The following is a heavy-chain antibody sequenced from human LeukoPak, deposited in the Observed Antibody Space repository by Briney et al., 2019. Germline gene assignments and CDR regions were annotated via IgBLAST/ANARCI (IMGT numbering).Heavy chain of an antibody. V-gene: IGHV4-34*01. CDR1: GGSFSGYY. Sequence: SETLSLTCAVYGGSFSGYYWNWIRQPPGKGLEWIGEINHSGSTNYNPSLKSRVTISVDTSKNQFSLKLSSVTAADTAVYYCARHNYGGNSHYYYGMDVWGQGTTVTVSS. D-gene: IGHD4-23*01. J-gene: IGHJ6*02. CDR3: ARHNYGGNSHYYYGMDV. CDR2: INHSGST.